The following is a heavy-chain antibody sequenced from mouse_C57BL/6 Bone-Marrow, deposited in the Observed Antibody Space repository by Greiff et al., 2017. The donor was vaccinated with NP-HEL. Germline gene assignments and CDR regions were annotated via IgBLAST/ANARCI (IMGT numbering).Heavy chain of an antibody. D-gene: IGHD1-1*02. CDR2: IYPGDGDT. CDR3: ARGGGGTWFAY. CDR1: GYAFSSSW. V-gene: IGHV1-82*01. J-gene: IGHJ3*01. Sequence: VQLQQSGPELVKPGASVKISCKASGYAFSSSWMNWVKQRPGKGLEWIGRIYPGDGDTNYNGKFKGKATLTADKSSSTAYMQLSSLTSEDSAVYFCARGGGGTWFAYWGQGTLVTVSA.